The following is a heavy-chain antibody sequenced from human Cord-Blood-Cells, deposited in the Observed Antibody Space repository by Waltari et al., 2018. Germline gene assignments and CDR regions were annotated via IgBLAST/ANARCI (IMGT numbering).Heavy chain of an antibody. D-gene: IGHD3-22*01. V-gene: IGHV3-23*01. CDR3: ANNYYDSSGYYSYYYYYYGMDV. CDR2: ISGRGGST. CDR1: GFTFSSYA. J-gene: IGHJ6*02. Sequence: EVQLLESGGGLVQPGGSLRLSCAASGFTFSSYAMSWVRQAPGKGLEGVSAISGRGGSTYYADSVKGRLTISRDNSKNTLYLQMNSLRAEDTAVYYCANNYYDSSGYYSYYYYYYGMDVWGQGTTVTVSS.